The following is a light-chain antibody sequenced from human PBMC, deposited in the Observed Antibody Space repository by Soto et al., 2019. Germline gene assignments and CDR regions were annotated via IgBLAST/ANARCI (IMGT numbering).Light chain of an antibody. CDR3: SSYTSSITLV. CDR2: DVS. V-gene: IGLV2-14*03. Sequence: QSALTQPASVSGSPGQSITISCTGTSSDVGGYNSVSWYQHHPGKAPKLMIYDVSNRPSGVSNRFSGSKSGSTASLTISGLQAEDEADYYCSSYTSSITLVFGGGTKVTVL. CDR1: SSDVGGYNS. J-gene: IGLJ2*01.